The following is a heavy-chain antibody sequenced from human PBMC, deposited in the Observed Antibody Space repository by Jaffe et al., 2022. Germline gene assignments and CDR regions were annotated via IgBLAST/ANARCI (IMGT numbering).Heavy chain of an antibody. CDR1: GGSISSSSYY. CDR2: IYYSGST. D-gene: IGHD3-3*01. V-gene: IGHV4-39*01. J-gene: IGHJ5*02. CDR3: ARQNGDFWSGYYGWFDP. Sequence: QLQLQESGPGLVKPSETLSLTCTVSGGSISSSSYYWGWIRQPPGKGLEWIGSIYYSGSTYYNPSLKSRVTISVDTSKNQFSLKLSSVTAADTAVYYCARQNGDFWSGYYGWFDPWGQGTLVTVSS.